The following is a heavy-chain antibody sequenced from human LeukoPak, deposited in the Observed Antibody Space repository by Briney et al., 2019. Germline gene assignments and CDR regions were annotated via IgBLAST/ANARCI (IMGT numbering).Heavy chain of an antibody. J-gene: IGHJ4*02. D-gene: IGHD6-13*01. CDR1: GASTTSYY. V-gene: IGHV4-59*01. CDR3: ARDRSRKGGFDY. Sequence: PSETLSLTCSVSGASTTSYYWNWIRQAPGKGLEWIGYIYSDGTTSYSPSLRGRVTISIDTSKNQFSLKLSSVTAADTAVYYCARDRSRKGGFDYWGQGTLVTVSS. CDR2: IYSDGTT.